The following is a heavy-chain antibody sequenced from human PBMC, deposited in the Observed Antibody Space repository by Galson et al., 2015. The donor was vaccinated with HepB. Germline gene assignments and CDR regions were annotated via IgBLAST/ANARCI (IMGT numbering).Heavy chain of an antibody. CDR3: AAVKWNYGVADGTWFDP. J-gene: IGHJ5*02. D-gene: IGHD1-7*01. V-gene: IGHV1-18*04. CDR1: GHSFTTYG. Sequence: SVKVSCKAYGHSFTTYGFTRVRQAPGQGLEWMGWISADKGHTDYAQKLQGRVTMTTNTSTTTAYMELRNLRSDDTAVYYCAAVKWNYGVADGTWFDPWGQGTLVTVSS. CDR2: ISADKGHT.